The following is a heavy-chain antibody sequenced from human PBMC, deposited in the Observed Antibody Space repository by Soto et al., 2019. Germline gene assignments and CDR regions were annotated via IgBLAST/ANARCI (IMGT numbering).Heavy chain of an antibody. Sequence: ASVKVSCKASGYTFTSYGISWVRQATGQGLEWMGWMNPNSGSTSYSQKFQGRVTITRDTSTSTAYMELSSLRSEDTAVYYCARDRAAAGFWFDPWGQGTLVTVSS. D-gene: IGHD6-13*01. CDR1: GYTFTSYG. J-gene: IGHJ5*02. CDR2: MNPNSGST. V-gene: IGHV1-8*03. CDR3: ARDRAAAGFWFDP.